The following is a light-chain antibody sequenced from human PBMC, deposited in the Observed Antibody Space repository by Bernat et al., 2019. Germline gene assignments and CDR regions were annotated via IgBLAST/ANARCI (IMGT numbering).Light chain of an antibody. Sequence: DIQMTHSSSSLSASVVDRFTITCRASQSISSYLNWYQQKPGKAPKLLIYAASSLQSEVPSRFSGSGSGTDFTLTISSLQPEDFATYYCQQSYSTPITFGQGTRLEIK. CDR3: QQSYSTPIT. J-gene: IGKJ5*01. CDR2: AAS. CDR1: QSISSY. V-gene: IGKV1-39*01.